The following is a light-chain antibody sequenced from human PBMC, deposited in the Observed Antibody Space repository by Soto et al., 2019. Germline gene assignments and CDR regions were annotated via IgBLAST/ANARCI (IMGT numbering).Light chain of an antibody. V-gene: IGLV7-46*01. J-gene: IGLJ2*01. CDR2: DTS. CDR3: FLFDNGPVV. Sequence: QAVVTQEPSLTVSPGGTVTLTCASSTGAVTGGHFPYWFQQKPGQAPRTLIYDTSNKHSWTPARFSGSLLGDKAALTLSGAQPEDEADYYCFLFDNGPVVFGGGTKLTVL. CDR1: TGAVTGGHF.